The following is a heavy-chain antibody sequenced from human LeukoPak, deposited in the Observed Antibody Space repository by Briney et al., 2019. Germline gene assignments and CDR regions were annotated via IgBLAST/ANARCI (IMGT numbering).Heavy chain of an antibody. CDR1: GFTFSDYY. D-gene: IGHD3-3*02. J-gene: IGHJ6*02. CDR2: ISSSGSTT. CDR3: ARSVSRVGMDV. Sequence: GGSLRLSCAASGFTFSDYYMSWIRQAPGKGLEWVSYISSSGSTTYYADSVKGRFTISRDNSKNSLYLQMNSLRAEDTAVYYCARSVSRVGMDVWGQGATVTVSS. V-gene: IGHV3-11*04.